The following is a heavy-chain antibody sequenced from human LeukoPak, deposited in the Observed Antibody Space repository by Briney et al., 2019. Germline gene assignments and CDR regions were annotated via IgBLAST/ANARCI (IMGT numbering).Heavy chain of an antibody. Sequence: ASVKVSCKASGYTFTGYYMHWVRQAPGQGLEWMGWINPNSGNTGYAQKFQGRVTMTRNTSISTAYMELSSLRSEDTAVYYCARARRGYDSSGYSTYYFDYWGQGTLVTVSS. CDR2: INPNSGNT. CDR1: GYTFTGYY. CDR3: ARARRGYDSSGYSTYYFDY. J-gene: IGHJ4*02. D-gene: IGHD3-22*01. V-gene: IGHV1-8*02.